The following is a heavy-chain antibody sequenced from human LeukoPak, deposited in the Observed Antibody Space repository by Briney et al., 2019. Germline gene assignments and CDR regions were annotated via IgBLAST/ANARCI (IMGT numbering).Heavy chain of an antibody. D-gene: IGHD1-26*01. CDR2: INPNSGGT. V-gene: IGHV1-2*02. CDR1: GYTFTGYY. J-gene: IGHJ5*02. Sequence: ASVKVSCKASGYTFTGYYMHWVRQAPGQGLEGMGWINPNSGGTNYAQKFQGRVTMTRDTSTSTDYMELSSLRSEDTAIYYCARDNSVGDNAWWFDPWGQGTLVTVSS. CDR3: ARDNSVGDNAWWFDP.